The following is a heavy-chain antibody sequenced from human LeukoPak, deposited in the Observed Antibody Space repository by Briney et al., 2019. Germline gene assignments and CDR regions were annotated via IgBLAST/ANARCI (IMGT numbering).Heavy chain of an antibody. Sequence: ASVKVSCKASGYTFTGYYMHWVRQAPGQGLEWMGWINPNCGGTNYAQKFQGWVTMTRDTSISTAYMELSRLRSDDTAVYYCARGRDGSGLDYWGQGTLVTVSS. J-gene: IGHJ4*02. CDR3: ARGRDGSGLDY. V-gene: IGHV1-2*04. CDR1: GYTFTGYY. D-gene: IGHD3-10*01. CDR2: INPNCGGT.